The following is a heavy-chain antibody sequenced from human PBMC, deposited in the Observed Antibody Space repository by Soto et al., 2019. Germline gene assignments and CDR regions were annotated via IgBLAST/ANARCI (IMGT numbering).Heavy chain of an antibody. CDR3: ARSTSSSWYVAFDY. V-gene: IGHV1-3*01. CDR2: INAGNGNT. CDR1: GYTFTSYA. Sequence: SVKVSCKASGYTFTSYAMHWVRQAPGQRLEWMGWINAGNGNTKYSQKFQGRVTITRDTSASTAYMELSSLRSEDTAVYYCARSTSSSWYVAFDYWGQGTLVTVSS. J-gene: IGHJ4*02. D-gene: IGHD6-13*01.